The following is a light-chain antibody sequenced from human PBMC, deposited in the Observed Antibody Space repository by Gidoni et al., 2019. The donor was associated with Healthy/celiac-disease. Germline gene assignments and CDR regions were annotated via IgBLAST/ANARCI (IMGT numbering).Light chain of an antibody. V-gene: IGKV3-15*01. CDR2: GAS. J-gene: IGKJ2*01. CDR1: QSVNSN. Sequence: EIVMTQSPATLSVSPGERATPSCRASQSVNSNLAWYQQKPGQAPRLLIYGASTRATGIPARFSGSGSGTEFTLTISSLQSEDFAVYYCQQYNNWPPLTFGQGTKLEIK. CDR3: QQYNNWPPLT.